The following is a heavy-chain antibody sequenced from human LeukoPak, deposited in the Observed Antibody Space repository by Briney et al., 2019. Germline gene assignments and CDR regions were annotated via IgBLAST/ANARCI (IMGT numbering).Heavy chain of an antibody. CDR2: IRSETNSYAT. J-gene: IGHJ3*02. V-gene: IGHV3-73*01. CDR3: TRLEDAFDI. CDR1: GFTFSGSA. Sequence: GGSLRLSCAASGFTFSGSAMHWVRQASGKGLEWVGRIRSETNSYATVYAASVKGRFTISRDDSKNTAYLQMNSLKTEDTAVYYCTRLEDAFDIWGQGTMVTVSS.